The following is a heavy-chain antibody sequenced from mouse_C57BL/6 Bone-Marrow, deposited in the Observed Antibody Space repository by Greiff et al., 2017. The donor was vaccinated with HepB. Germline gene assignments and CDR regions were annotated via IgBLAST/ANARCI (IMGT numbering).Heavy chain of an antibody. D-gene: IGHD1-1*01. CDR1: GFTFSSYA. Sequence: EVQWVESGEGLVKPGGSLKLSCAASGFTFSSYAMSWVRQTPEKRLEWVAYISSGGDYIYYADTVKGRFTISRDNARNTLYLQMSSLKSEDTAMYYCTRVITTVVRNPYFDYWGQGTTLTVSS. V-gene: IGHV5-9-1*02. CDR3: TRVITTVVRNPYFDY. J-gene: IGHJ2*01. CDR2: ISSGGDYI.